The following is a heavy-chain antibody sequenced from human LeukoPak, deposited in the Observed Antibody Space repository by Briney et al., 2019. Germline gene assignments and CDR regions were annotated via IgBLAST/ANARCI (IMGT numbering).Heavy chain of an antibody. CDR3: ARVGDHFHWNLDL. CDR1: GFTLSIYY. J-gene: IGHJ2*01. CDR2: IYSGGTT. D-gene: IGHD3-3*02. V-gene: IGHV3-53*01. Sequence: GGSLRLSCAASGFTLSIYYMNWVRQAPGKGLEWVSIIYSGGTTYYADSVKGRFTISRDTSKSTLSLQMNNLGAEDTAVYFCARVGDHFHWNLDLWGRGTLVTVSS.